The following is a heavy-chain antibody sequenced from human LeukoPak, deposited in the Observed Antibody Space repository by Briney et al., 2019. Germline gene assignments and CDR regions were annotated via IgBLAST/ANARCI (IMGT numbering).Heavy chain of an antibody. CDR3: ARDRSIAAADYNWFDP. V-gene: IGHV3-21*01. CDR2: ISSSSSYI. Sequence: GGSLRLSCAASGFTFSSYSMNWVRQAPGKGLEWVSSISSSSSYIYYADSVKGRFTISRDNAKNSLYLQMNSLRAEDTAVYYCARDRSIAAADYNWFDPWGQGTLVTVSS. D-gene: IGHD6-13*01. J-gene: IGHJ5*02. CDR1: GFTFSSYS.